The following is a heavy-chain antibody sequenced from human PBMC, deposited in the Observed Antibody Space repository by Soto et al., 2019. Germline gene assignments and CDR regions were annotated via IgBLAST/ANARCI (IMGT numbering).Heavy chain of an antibody. CDR1: GFTFGTYA. CDR3: AKDSPYYYDSSGYYDY. CDR2: ISGSGST. J-gene: IGHJ4*02. V-gene: IGHV3-23*01. Sequence: SLRLSSTASGFTFGTYAITWFRQAPGKGLEWVSAISGSGSTFYANSVKGRFNISRENSRSTVSLQMNSLRAEETAVYYCAKDSPYYYDSSGYYDYWGRGTLVTVSS. D-gene: IGHD3-22*01.